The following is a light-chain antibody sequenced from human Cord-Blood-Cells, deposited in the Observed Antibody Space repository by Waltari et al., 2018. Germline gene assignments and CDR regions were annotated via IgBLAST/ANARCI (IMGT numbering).Light chain of an antibody. Sequence: IVLTQSPGTLSLSPGERATLSCRASQSVSSSYLAWYQQKPGQAPRLLLYGASSSATGIPDRFSGSGAGTDFTLTRRRLESEYLAVYYCQQYGSSPPNTLGQGTKLEIK. CDR2: GAS. CDR3: QQYGSSPPNT. V-gene: IGKV3-20*01. CDR1: QSVSSSY. J-gene: IGKJ2*01.